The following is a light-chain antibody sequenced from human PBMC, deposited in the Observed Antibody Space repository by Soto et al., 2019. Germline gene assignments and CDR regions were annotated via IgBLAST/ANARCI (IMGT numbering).Light chain of an antibody. CDR2: EVV. V-gene: IGLV2-8*01. CDR3: CSYAGSNNFI. CDR1: KNDIGVYDF. Sequence: QSALTQPPSASGSPGQSVTISCTGTKNDIGVYDFVSWYQHHPGKAPRLIIYEVVQRPSGVPDRFSGSKSGNTASLTVSGLQAEDEADYYCCSYAGSNNFIFGGGTKLTVL. J-gene: IGLJ2*01.